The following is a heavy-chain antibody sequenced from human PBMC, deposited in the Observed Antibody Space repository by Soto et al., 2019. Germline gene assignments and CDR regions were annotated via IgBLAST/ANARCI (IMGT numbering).Heavy chain of an antibody. V-gene: IGHV4-30-4*01. CDR2: IYYSGST. J-gene: IGHJ4*02. D-gene: IGHD3-22*01. CDR1: GGSISSGDYY. Sequence: SETLSLTCTVSGGSISSGDYYWSWIRQPPGKGLEWIGYIYYSGSTYYNPSLKSRVTISVDTSKNQFSLKLSSVTAADTAVYYCARYSYYYDSSGYRPLAYWGQGTLVTVSS. CDR3: ARYSYYYDSSGYRPLAY.